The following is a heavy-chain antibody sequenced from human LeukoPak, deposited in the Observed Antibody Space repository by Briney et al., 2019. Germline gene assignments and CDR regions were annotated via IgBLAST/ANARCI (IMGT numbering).Heavy chain of an antibody. V-gene: IGHV1-69*05. J-gene: IGHJ4*02. Sequence: SVKVSCKASGGTFSSYAISWVRQAPGQGLEWMGGIIPIFGTANYAQKFQGRVTITRNTSISTAYMELSGLRSEDTAVYYCARGRSTGYPYYFEYWGQGTLVTVSS. CDR2: IIPIFGTA. D-gene: IGHD5-12*01. CDR1: GGTFSSYA. CDR3: ARGRSTGYPYYFEY.